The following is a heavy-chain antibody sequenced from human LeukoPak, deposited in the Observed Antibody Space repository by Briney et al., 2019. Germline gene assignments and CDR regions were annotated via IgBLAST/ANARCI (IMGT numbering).Heavy chain of an antibody. J-gene: IGHJ4*02. CDR2: IWYDGSNK. D-gene: IGHD3-10*01. V-gene: IGHV3-33*01. Sequence: GGSLRLSCAASGFTFSSYCMHWVRQAPGKGLEWVAVIWYDGSNKYYADSVKGRFTISRDNSKNTLYLQMNSLRAEDTAVYYCARDRVRGLFDYWGQGTLVTVSS. CDR3: ARDRVRGLFDY. CDR1: GFTFSSYC.